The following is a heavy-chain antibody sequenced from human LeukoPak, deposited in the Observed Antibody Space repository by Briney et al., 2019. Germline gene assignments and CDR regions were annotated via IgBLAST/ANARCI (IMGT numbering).Heavy chain of an antibody. CDR1: GGTFSSYA. CDR2: IIPIFGTA. Sequence: GASVKVSCKASGGTFSSYAISWVRQAPGQGLEWMGGIIPIFGTANYAHKFQGRVTITTDESTSTAYMELSSLRSQNTAVYYCARGPRGYYDSSGYYPHYYYYYMDVWGKGTTVTVSS. J-gene: IGHJ6*03. CDR3: ARGPRGYYDSSGYYPHYYYYYMDV. V-gene: IGHV1-69*05. D-gene: IGHD3-22*01.